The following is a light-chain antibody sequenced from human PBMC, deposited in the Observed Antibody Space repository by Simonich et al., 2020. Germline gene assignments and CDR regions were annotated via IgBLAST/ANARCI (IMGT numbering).Light chain of an antibody. CDR3: CSYAGSYTWV. J-gene: IGLJ3*02. CDR1: SSDVGGYNY. Sequence: QSALTQPRSVSGSPGQSVTISCTGTSSDVGGYNYVSWYQQHPGKAPKLMIYYVSKRPSGVPDLFSGSKSGNTASLTISGLQAEDEADYYCCSYAGSYTWVFGGGTKLTVL. CDR2: YVS. V-gene: IGLV2-11*01.